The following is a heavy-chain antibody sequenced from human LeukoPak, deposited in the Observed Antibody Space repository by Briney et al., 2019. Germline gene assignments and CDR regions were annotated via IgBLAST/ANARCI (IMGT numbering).Heavy chain of an antibody. D-gene: IGHD3-22*01. J-gene: IGHJ4*02. Sequence: SETLSLTCAVYGGSFSGYYWSWIRQPPGKGLEWFGEINHSGSTNYNPSLKSRVTISVDTSKNQFSLKLSSVTAADTAVYYCARGQGYYYDSSGYYYGYWGQGTLVTVSS. CDR1: GGSFSGYY. V-gene: IGHV4-34*01. CDR3: ARGQGYYYDSSGYYYGY. CDR2: INHSGST.